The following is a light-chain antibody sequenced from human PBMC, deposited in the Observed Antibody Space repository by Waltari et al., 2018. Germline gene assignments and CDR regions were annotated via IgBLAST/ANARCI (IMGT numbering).Light chain of an antibody. J-gene: IGLJ2*01. CDR1: TSNIESSA. CDR2: TNV. CDR3: AAWDDSLSGQVI. Sequence: QFVLTQPPSASGTPGQTITISCSGGTSNIESSAVNWYQQLPGAAPKVLIHTNVQRASGVPDRVSGSKSKTSASLAISGLQSEDEAEYFCAAWDDSLSGQVIFGGGTKVTVL. V-gene: IGLV1-44*01.